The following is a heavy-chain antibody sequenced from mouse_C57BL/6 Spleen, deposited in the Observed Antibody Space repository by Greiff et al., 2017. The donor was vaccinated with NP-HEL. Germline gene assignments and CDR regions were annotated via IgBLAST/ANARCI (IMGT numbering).Heavy chain of an antibody. CDR1: GYSFTGYF. D-gene: IGHD2-2*01. V-gene: IGHV1-20*01. CDR3: ACWGYGYGFDY. CDR2: INPYNGDT. Sequence: EVKLQESGPELVKPGDSVKISCKASGYSFTGYFMNWVMQSHGKSLEWIGRINPYNGDTFYNQKFKGKATLTVDKSSSTAHMELRSLTSEDSAVYYCACWGYGYGFDYWGQGTTLTVSS. J-gene: IGHJ2*01.